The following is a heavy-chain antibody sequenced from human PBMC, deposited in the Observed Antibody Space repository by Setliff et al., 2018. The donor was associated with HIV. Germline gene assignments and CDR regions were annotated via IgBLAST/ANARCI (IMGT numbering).Heavy chain of an antibody. V-gene: IGHV3-33*01. Sequence: GGSLRLSCAASGFGFSGYAMHWVRQAPGKGLEWVAVIWHDGSNIYYGDLVEGRFTISRDNSESTLYLEMDRPRVEDTAVYYCCVSGGSSPGYWGPGTLVTVSS. CDR3: CVSGGSSPGY. J-gene: IGHJ4*02. D-gene: IGHD2-15*01. CDR2: IWHDGSNI. CDR1: GFGFSGYA.